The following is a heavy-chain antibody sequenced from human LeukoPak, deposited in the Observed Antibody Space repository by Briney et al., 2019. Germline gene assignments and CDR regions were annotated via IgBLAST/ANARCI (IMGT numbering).Heavy chain of an antibody. CDR2: IYSGGST. CDR3: AREVTTIYYCYGMDV. D-gene: IGHD4-11*01. J-gene: IGHJ6*02. CDR1: GFTVSSNY. V-gene: IGHV3-66*01. Sequence: GGSLRLSCAASGFTVSSNYMSWVRQAPGKGLEWVSVIYSGGSTYYADSVKGRFTISRDNSKNTLYLQMNSLRAEDTAVYYCAREVTTIYYCYGMDVWGQGTTVTVSS.